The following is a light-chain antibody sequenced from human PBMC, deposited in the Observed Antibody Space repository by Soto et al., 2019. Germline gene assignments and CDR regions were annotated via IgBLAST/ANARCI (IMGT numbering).Light chain of an antibody. CDR1: QDIATF. CDR3: QKYNSPPRT. CDR2: AAS. V-gene: IGKV1-27*01. Sequence: DIQMTQSPSSLSASVGDRVSITCRASQDIATFLAWYQHKPGKVPTLLIYAASTLQSGVPSRFSGSASGTDFTLTISSLQPEDVATYYCQKYNSPPRTFGQGTKVEV. J-gene: IGKJ1*01.